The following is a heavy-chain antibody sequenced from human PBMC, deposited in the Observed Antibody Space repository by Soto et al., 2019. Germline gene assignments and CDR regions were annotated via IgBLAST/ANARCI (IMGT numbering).Heavy chain of an antibody. J-gene: IGHJ4*02. Sequence: ASVQVACKASGYTFTSYGGSWVRQATGQGLEWMGWINAYNANTNYAQKFQGRVTMTTDTSTNTAYMELRRLRSDDTAVYYCARDARAPDRSDHWGQGTLVTVSS. CDR3: ARDARAPDRSDH. V-gene: IGHV1-18*01. CDR2: INAYNANT. CDR1: GYTFTSYG.